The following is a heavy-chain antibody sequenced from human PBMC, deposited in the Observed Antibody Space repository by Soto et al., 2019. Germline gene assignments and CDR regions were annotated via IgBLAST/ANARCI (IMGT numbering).Heavy chain of an antibody. D-gene: IGHD3-16*01. CDR2: ISSGSAYI. J-gene: IGHJ4*02. Sequence: GGSLRLSCAASGFTFSRNSLHWVRQAPGKGLEWVASISSGSAYIYYADSVKGRFTVSRDNAKNSLYLQMNSLRADDTAVYYCARDTLRGDFDYWGQGTLVTVSS. CDR1: GFTFSRNS. CDR3: ARDTLRGDFDY. V-gene: IGHV3-21*01.